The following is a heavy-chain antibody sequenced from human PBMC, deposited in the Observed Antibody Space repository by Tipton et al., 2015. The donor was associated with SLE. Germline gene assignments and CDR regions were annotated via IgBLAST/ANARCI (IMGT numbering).Heavy chain of an antibody. CDR3: AREYSGYDYRTFDH. CDR1: GYSISSGSY. D-gene: IGHD5-12*01. Sequence: LRLSCTVSGYSISSGSYWGWIRQPPGKGLEWIGSIYHSGDSFYNPSLKSRVTISADTSKNQFSLRLSSVTAADTAVYYCAREYSGYDYRTFDHWGQGTLVTVSS. CDR2: IYHSGDS. V-gene: IGHV4-38-2*02. J-gene: IGHJ4*02.